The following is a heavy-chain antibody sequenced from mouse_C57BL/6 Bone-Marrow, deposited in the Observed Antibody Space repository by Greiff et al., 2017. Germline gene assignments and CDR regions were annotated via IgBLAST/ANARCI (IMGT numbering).Heavy chain of an antibody. CDR3: ARIYYYGSSYV. V-gene: IGHV5-17*01. J-gene: IGHJ1*03. CDR1: GFTFSDYG. D-gene: IGHD1-1*01. Sequence: EVHLVESGGGLVKPGGSLKLSCAASGFTFSDYGMHWVRQAPEKGLEWVAYISSGSSTIYYADTVKGRFTISRAHAKNTLFLQMTSLRSEDTAMYYCARIYYYGSSYVWGTGTTVTVSS. CDR2: ISSGSSTI.